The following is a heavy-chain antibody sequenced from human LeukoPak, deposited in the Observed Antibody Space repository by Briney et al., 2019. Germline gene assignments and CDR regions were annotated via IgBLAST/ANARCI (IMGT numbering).Heavy chain of an antibody. V-gene: IGHV4-59*01. CDR3: ARELILTGYYADY. CDR2: IYYSGST. Sequence: SETLSLTCTVSGGSISSYYWSWIRQPPGKGLEWIGYIYYSGSTNYNPSLKSRVTISVDTSKNQFSLKLSSVTAADTAVYYCARELILTGYYADYWGQGTLVTVSS. J-gene: IGHJ4*02. D-gene: IGHD3-9*01. CDR1: GGSISSYY.